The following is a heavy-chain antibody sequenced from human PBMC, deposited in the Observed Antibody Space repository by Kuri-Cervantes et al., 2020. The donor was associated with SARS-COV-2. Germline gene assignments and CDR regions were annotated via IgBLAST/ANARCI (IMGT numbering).Heavy chain of an antibody. V-gene: IGHV3-23*01. J-gene: IGHJ4*02. Sequence: GESLKISCAASGFTFSSYAMSWVRQAPGKGLEWVSAISGSGGSTYYADSVKGRFTISRDNSKNTLYLQMNSLRAEDTAVYYCAGKTPRSSSWTRWGTRGSGGEGDYWGQGTLVTVSS. CDR3: AGKTPRSSSWTRWGTRGSGGEGDY. CDR1: GFTFSSYA. CDR2: ISGSGGST. D-gene: IGHD6-13*01.